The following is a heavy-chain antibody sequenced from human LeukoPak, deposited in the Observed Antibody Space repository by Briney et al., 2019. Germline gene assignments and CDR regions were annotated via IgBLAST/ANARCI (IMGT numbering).Heavy chain of an antibody. Sequence: GGSLRLSCAASGFTFSTYGMTWVRQAPGKGLEWVSAISGSGGSTYYADSVKGRFTISRDNSKNTLYLQMNSLRAEDTAVYYCAKDGVLLWFGELLHYWGQGTLVTVSS. V-gene: IGHV3-23*01. CDR1: GFTFSTYG. J-gene: IGHJ4*02. D-gene: IGHD3-10*01. CDR2: ISGSGGST. CDR3: AKDGVLLWFGELLHY.